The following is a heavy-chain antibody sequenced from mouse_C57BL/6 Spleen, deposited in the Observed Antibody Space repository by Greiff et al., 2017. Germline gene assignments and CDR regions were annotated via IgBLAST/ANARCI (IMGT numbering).Heavy chain of an antibody. V-gene: IGHV5-6*01. CDR3: ARHHYYGSSLYWYFDV. CDR1: GFTFSSYG. D-gene: IGHD1-1*01. J-gene: IGHJ1*03. CDR2: ISSGGSYT. Sequence: EVQGVESGGDLVKPGGSLKLSCAASGFTFSSYGMSWVRQTPDKRLEWVATISSGGSYTYYPDSVKGRFTISRDNAKNTLYLQMSSLKSEDTAMYYCARHHYYGSSLYWYFDVWGTGTTVTVSS.